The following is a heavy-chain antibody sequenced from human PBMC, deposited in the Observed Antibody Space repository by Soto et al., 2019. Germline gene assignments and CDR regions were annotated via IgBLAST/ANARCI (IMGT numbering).Heavy chain of an antibody. J-gene: IGHJ4*02. CDR1: GFTFSSYW. Sequence: ESGGGLVQPGGSLRLSCAASGFTFSSYWMSWVRQAPGKGLEWVANIKQDGSEKYNVDFVKGRFTISRDNAKNSLYLQMNSLRVADTAVYYCARAYGSGSVSGYWGQGTLVTVSS. D-gene: IGHD3-10*01. V-gene: IGHV3-7*01. CDR3: ARAYGSGSVSGY. CDR2: IKQDGSEK.